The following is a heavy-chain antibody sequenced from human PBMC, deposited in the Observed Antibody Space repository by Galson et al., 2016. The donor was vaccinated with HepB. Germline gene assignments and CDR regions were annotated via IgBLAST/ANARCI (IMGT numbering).Heavy chain of an antibody. CDR2: ITTNGDDT. CDR1: GFSFSSYP. D-gene: IGHD6-13*01. Sequence: SLRLSCAASGFSFSSYPMHWVRQAPGKGLEYVSGITTNGDDTKYADSVKGRFTIFRDNSKNTLYLQMRSLTAEDTAVYYCVKSNLAAPGGFYGMDVWGQGTTVTVSS. CDR3: VKSNLAAPGGFYGMDV. V-gene: IGHV3-64D*06. J-gene: IGHJ6*02.